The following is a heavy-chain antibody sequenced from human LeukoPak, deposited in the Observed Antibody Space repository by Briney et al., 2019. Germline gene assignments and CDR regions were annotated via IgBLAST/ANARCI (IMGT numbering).Heavy chain of an antibody. CDR2: ISYDGSNK. J-gene: IGHJ4*02. CDR1: GFTFSSYG. CDR3: AKGGSFDY. D-gene: IGHD3-10*01. V-gene: IGHV3-30*18. Sequence: GGSLRLSCAAAGFTFSSYGMHWVRQAPGKGLEWVAVISYDGSNKYYADSVKGRFTISRDNSKNTLYLQMNSLRAEDTAVYYCAKGGSFDYWGQGTLVTVSS.